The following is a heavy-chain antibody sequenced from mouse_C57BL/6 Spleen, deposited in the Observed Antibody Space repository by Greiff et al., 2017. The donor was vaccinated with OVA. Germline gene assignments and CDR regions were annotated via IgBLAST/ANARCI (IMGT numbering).Heavy chain of an antibody. D-gene: IGHD2-3*01. Sequence: VQLKESVAELVRPGASVKLSCTASGFNITNTYMHWVKQRPEQGLEWIGRIDPANGNTKYAPKFQGKATITADTSSNTAYLQLSSLTSEDTAIYYCARGGDGLYAMDYWGQGTSVTVSS. J-gene: IGHJ4*01. CDR3: ARGGDGLYAMDY. V-gene: IGHV14-3*01. CDR1: GFNITNTY. CDR2: IDPANGNT.